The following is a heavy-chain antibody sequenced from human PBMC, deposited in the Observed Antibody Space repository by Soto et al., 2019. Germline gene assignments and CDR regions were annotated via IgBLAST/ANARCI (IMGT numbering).Heavy chain of an antibody. CDR3: ARSKYSSRPH. J-gene: IGHJ4*02. V-gene: IGHV3-30*03. CDR1: GFTFSSYG. CDR2: ISYDGSNK. Sequence: QVQLVESGGGVVQPGRSLRLSCAASGFTFSSYGMHWVRQAPGKGLEWVAVISYDGSNKYYADSVKGRFTISRDNAKNSLYLQMNSLRAEDTAVYYCARSKYSSRPHWGQGTLVTVSS. D-gene: IGHD6-13*01.